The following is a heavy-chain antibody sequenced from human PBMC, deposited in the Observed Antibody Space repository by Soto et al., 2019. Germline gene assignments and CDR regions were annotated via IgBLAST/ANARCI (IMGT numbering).Heavy chain of an antibody. CDR3: ARESRFWAWLSLNWFDP. CDR2: ISSSSSTI. D-gene: IGHD3-3*01. V-gene: IGHV3-48*02. CDR1: GFTLSSYS. Sequence: EVQLVESGGGLVQPGGSLRLSCAASGFTLSSYSMNWVRQAPGKGLEWVSYISSSSSTIYYADSVKGRFTISRDNAKNSLYRQMNSLRDEDTAVYYCARESRFWAWLSLNWFDPWGQGTLVTVSS. J-gene: IGHJ5*02.